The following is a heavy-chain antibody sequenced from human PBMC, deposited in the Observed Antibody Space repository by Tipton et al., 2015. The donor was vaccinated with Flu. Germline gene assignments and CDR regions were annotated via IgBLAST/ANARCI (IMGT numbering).Heavy chain of an antibody. CDR2: ISSSSSYI. D-gene: IGHD3-9*01. J-gene: IGHJ6*02. V-gene: IGHV3-21*01. CDR1: GFTFSSYS. CDR3: ARDRKEILTGSPRYYYGMDV. Sequence: SLRLSCAASGFTFSSYSMNWVRQAPGKGLEWVSSISSSSSYIYYADSVKGRFTISRDNAKNSLYLQMNSLRAEDTAVYYCARDRKEILTGSPRYYYGMDVWGQGTTVTVSS.